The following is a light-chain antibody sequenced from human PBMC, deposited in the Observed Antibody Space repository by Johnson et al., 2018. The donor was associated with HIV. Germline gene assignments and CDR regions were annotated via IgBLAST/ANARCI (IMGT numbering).Light chain of an antibody. J-gene: IGLJ1*01. CDR3: GTWDSSLSAAYV. CDR1: SSNIGNNY. V-gene: IGLV1-51*02. Sequence: QSVLTQPPSVSAAPGQKVTISCSGSSSNIGNNYVSWYQQVPGTAPKLLIYEKNKRPSGIPDRFSASMSGTSATLDITGLQTGDEADYYCGTWDSSLSAAYVFGTGTKVTVL. CDR2: EKN.